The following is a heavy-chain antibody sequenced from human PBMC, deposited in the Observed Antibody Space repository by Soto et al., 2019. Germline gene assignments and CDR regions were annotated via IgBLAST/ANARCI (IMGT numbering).Heavy chain of an antibody. CDR2: IYYSGST. CDR3: ARAVLPATAPFDY. CDR1: GGSISNYY. D-gene: IGHD2-2*01. Sequence: SETLSLTCIVSGGSISNYYWSWIRQPPGKGLEWIGYIYYSGSTNYNPSLQSRVTISVDTSKNQFSLKQSSVTAADTAVYYCARAVLPATAPFDYWGQGTLVTVSS. J-gene: IGHJ4*02. V-gene: IGHV4-59*01.